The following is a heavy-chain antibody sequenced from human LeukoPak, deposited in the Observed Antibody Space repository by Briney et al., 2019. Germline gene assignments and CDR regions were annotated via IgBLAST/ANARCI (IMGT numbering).Heavy chain of an antibody. V-gene: IGHV1-2*02. CDR3: ARQSDGSGLWFGDLLEDAFDI. D-gene: IGHD3-10*01. J-gene: IGHJ3*02. Sequence: GASVTVSCTASGYTFTIYDINWVRQAPGQGLEWMGWINPNSGGTNYAQKFQGRVTMTRDTSISTAYMELSRLRSDDTAVYYCARQSDGSGLWFGDLLEDAFDIWGQGTMVTVSS. CDR1: GYTFTIYD. CDR2: INPNSGGT.